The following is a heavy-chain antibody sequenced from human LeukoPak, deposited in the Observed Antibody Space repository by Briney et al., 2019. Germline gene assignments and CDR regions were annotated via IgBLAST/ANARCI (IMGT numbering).Heavy chain of an antibody. J-gene: IGHJ4*02. D-gene: IGHD5-12*01. CDR1: GFTFSSYA. Sequence: GGSLRLSCAASGFTFSSYAMSWVRQAPGKGLEWVSVISGSGGTTNYADSVKGRFTISRDNSKNTLYLQMNSLRAEDTAVYYCAKECAYSCYDAYFDTWGQGQRITVSA. CDR2: ISGSGGTT. V-gene: IGHV3-23*01. CDR3: AKECAYSCYDAYFDT.